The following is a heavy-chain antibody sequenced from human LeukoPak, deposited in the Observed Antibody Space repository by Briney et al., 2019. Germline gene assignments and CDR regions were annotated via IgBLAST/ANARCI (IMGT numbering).Heavy chain of an antibody. CDR2: ISYDGNNK. D-gene: IGHD3-10*01. CDR3: ARDRLLLMDTSMSYSYGMDA. CDR1: GFTFSTYV. V-gene: IGHV3-30-3*01. J-gene: IGHJ6*02. Sequence: GGSLRLSCVASGFTFSTYVMHWVRQAPRKGLEWVALISYDGNNKYYADSVEGRFTISRDNSKNTLYLQMNSLRVEDTAVYYCARDRLLLMDTSMSYSYGMDAWGQGTTVTVSS.